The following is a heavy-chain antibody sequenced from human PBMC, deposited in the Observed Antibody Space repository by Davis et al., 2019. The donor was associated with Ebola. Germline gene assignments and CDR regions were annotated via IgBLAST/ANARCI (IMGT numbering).Heavy chain of an antibody. Sequence: ESLKISCAASGFTFSSYWMSWVRQAPGKGLEWVANIKQDGSEKYYVDSVKGRFTISRDNAKNSLYLQMNNLRADDTAVYYCAREDDYSNDYWGQGTLVTVSS. J-gene: IGHJ4*02. CDR2: IKQDGSEK. CDR1: GFTFSSYW. D-gene: IGHD4-11*01. CDR3: AREDDYSNDY. V-gene: IGHV3-7*03.